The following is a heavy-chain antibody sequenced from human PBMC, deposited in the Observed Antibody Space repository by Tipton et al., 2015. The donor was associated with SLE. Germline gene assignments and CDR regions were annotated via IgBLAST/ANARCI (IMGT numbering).Heavy chain of an antibody. J-gene: IGHJ4*02. D-gene: IGHD3-22*01. CDR1: GLTFSSYW. CDR3: ARGNKITTEY. Sequence: SLRLSCAASGLTFSSYWMSWVRQAPGKGLEWVANIKQDGSEKYYVDSVKGRFTISRDNAKNSLYLQMNSLRAEDTAVYYCARGNKITTEYWGQGTLVTVSS. CDR2: IKQDGSEK. V-gene: IGHV3-7*01.